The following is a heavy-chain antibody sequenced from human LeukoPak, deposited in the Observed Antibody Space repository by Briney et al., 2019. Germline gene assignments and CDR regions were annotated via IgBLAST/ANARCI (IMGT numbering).Heavy chain of an antibody. Sequence: ASVKASCKASGYTFTKFYMHWVRQAPGQGLEWMGILDPTGGTTNYAQKFHDRVTMTRDTSTRTLYMELGRLTSEGSAVYFCGRASVPQRGAKFNRRHYMFDLWGQGTLVTVSS. V-gene: IGHV1-46*01. J-gene: IGHJ4*02. CDR2: LDPTGGTT. CDR1: GYTFTKFY. CDR3: GRASVPQRGAKFNRRHYMFDL. D-gene: IGHD1-14*01.